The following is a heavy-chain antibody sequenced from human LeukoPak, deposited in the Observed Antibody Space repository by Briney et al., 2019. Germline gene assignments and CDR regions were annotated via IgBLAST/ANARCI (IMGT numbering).Heavy chain of an antibody. V-gene: IGHV3-53*01. Sequence: PGGSLRLSCAASGFTVSSNYMTWVRQAPGKGLEWVSVIYSGGSTYYSDSVKGRFTISRDNSKNTLYLQMNSLRAEDTAVYYCARGLGTGYFDYWGQGTLVTVSS. CDR2: IYSGGST. J-gene: IGHJ4*02. CDR3: ARGLGTGYFDY. CDR1: GFTVSSNY. D-gene: IGHD3/OR15-3a*01.